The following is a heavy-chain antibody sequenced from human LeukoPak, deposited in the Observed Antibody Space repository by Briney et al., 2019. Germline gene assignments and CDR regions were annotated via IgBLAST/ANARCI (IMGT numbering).Heavy chain of an antibody. J-gene: IGHJ4*02. CDR3: ARDPRGYSSSWPFDY. CDR1: GYTFTGYY. D-gene: IGHD6-13*01. CDR2: INPNSGGT. Sequence: GASVKVSCKASGYTFTGYYMHWVRQAPGQGLEWMGWINPNSGGTNYAQKFQGRVTMTRDTSISTAYMELSRLRSDDTAVYYCARDPRGYSSSWPFDYWGQGTLVTVSS. V-gene: IGHV1-2*02.